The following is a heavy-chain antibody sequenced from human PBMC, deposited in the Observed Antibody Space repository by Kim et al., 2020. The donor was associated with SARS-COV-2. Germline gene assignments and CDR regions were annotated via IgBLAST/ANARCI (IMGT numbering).Heavy chain of an antibody. Sequence: GGSLRLSCAASGFTFSSYAMSWVRQAPGRGLEWVSAISAGGSTTYYADSVKGRFTISRDNSKNTLYLQMNSLRAEDTAVYYCAKGVAGSTYAASACWGRG. D-gene: IGHD2-2*01. CDR3: AKGVAGSTYAASAC. J-gene: IGHJ1*01. CDR2: ISAGGSTT. CDR1: GFTFSSYA. V-gene: IGHV3-23*01.